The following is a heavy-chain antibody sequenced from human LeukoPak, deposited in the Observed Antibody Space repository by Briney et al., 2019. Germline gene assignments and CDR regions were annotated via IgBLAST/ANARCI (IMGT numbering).Heavy chain of an antibody. CDR3: AKPNDNFILTGPLDH. V-gene: IGHV3-43D*04. CDR1: GFTLDEYA. D-gene: IGHD3-9*01. J-gene: IGHJ4*02. Sequence: PGGSLRLSCAASGFTLDEYAMHWVRQVPGKGLEWVSLIYWDGSSTYYADSVKGRFTISRDNSRSSLFLQMDRLRAEDTALYYCAKPNDNFILTGPLDHWGQGTLVTVPS. CDR2: IYWDGSST.